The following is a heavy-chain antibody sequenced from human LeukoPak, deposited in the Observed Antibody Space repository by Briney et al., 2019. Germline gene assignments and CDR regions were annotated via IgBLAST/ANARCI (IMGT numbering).Heavy chain of an antibody. CDR3: ARDGDYYDSSGYPHWFDP. Sequence: ASVKVSCKASGGTFSSYAISWVRQAPGQGLEWMGWINPNSGGTNYAQKFQGRVTMTRDTSISTAYMELSRLRSDDTAVYYCARDGDYYDSSGYPHWFDPWGQGTLVTVSS. D-gene: IGHD3-22*01. V-gene: IGHV1-2*02. CDR1: GGTFSSYA. CDR2: INPNSGGT. J-gene: IGHJ5*02.